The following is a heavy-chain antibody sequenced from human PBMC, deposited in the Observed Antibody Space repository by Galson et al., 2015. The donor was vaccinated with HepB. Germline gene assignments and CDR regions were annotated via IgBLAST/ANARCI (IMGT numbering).Heavy chain of an antibody. CDR3: ARNLRFLEWLAPYYYYGMDV. V-gene: IGHV3-7*01. J-gene: IGHJ6*02. Sequence: SLRLSCAASGFTFSSYWMSWVRQAPGKGLEWVANIKQDGSEKYYVDSVKGRFTISRDNAKNSLYLQMNSLRAEDTAVYYCARNLRFLEWLAPYYYYGMDVWGQGTTVTVSS. CDR2: IKQDGSEK. D-gene: IGHD3-3*01. CDR1: GFTFSSYW.